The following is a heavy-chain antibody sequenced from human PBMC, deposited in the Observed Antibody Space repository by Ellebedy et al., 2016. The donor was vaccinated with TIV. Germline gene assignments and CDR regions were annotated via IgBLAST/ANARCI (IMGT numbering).Heavy chain of an antibody. Sequence: GESLKISCAASGFTFNSYSINWVRQAPGKGLEWISYISHSSDTIYYADSVKGRFAISRDNAKNLLYLQLNSLGADDAAVYYCARPLAGAFDIWGQGTTVTVSS. CDR3: ARPLAGAFDI. V-gene: IGHV3-48*01. CDR1: GFTFNSYS. J-gene: IGHJ3*02. CDR2: ISHSSDTI.